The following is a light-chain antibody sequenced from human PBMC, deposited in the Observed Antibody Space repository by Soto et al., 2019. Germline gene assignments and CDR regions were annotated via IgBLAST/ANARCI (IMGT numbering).Light chain of an antibody. V-gene: IGKV3-20*01. J-gene: IGKJ5*01. CDR3: QQYGSSPT. CDR1: QSISTY. CDR2: GAS. Sequence: DIVLTQSPVTLSLSPGDRATLSCRASQSISTYLAWYQQKPGQAPRLLIYGASSRATGIPARFSGSGSGTDFTLTISRLEPEDFAVYYCQQYGSSPTFGQGTRL.